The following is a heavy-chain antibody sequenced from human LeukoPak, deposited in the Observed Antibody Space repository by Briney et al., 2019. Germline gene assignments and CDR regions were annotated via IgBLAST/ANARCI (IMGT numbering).Heavy chain of an antibody. J-gene: IGHJ4*02. V-gene: IGHV3-23*01. D-gene: IGHD2-15*01. CDR1: GFTFSSYE. Sequence: GSLRLSCAASGFTFSSYEMNWVRQAPGKGLEWVSTMSGTGGRTYYADSVKGRFTISRDNSKNTLYVRMNSLRAEDTAVYYCAKDRGWYCSGDTCWWGFDYWGQGTLVTVSS. CDR2: MSGTGGRT. CDR3: AKDRGWYCSGDTCWWGFDY.